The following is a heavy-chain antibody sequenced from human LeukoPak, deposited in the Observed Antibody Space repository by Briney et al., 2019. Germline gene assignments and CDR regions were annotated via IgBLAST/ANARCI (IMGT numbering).Heavy chain of an antibody. V-gene: IGHV4-38-2*02. Sequence: SETLSLTCTVSGYSISSGYYWGWIRQPPGKGLEWIGSIYYSGSTYYNPSLKSRVTISVDTSKNQFSLKLSSVTAADTAVYYCARHFLPRSHPYYYDSSPPGYWGQGTLVTVSS. CDR1: GYSISSGYY. CDR2: IYYSGST. J-gene: IGHJ4*02. D-gene: IGHD3-22*01. CDR3: ARHFLPRSHPYYYDSSPPGY.